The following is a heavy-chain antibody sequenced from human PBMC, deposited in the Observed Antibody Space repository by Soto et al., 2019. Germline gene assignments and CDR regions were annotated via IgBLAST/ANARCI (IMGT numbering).Heavy chain of an antibody. V-gene: IGHV4-61*01. CDR1: GGSVSSGSYY. CDR3: ARDWGGSYYYGMDV. D-gene: IGHD1-26*01. Sequence: SETLSLTCTVSGGSVSSGSYYWSWIRQPPGKGLEWIGYIYYSGSTNYNPSLKSRVTISVDTSKNQFSLKLSSVTAADTAVYYCARDWGGSYYYGMDVWGQGTTVTVSS. J-gene: IGHJ6*02. CDR2: IYYSGST.